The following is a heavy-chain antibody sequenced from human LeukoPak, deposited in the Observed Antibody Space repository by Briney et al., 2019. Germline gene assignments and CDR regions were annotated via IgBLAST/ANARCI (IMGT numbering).Heavy chain of an antibody. CDR3: AKGGTMVRGSNNWFDP. J-gene: IGHJ5*02. CDR2: ISYDGSNK. CDR1: GFTFSSYA. Sequence: PGGSLRLSCAASGFTFSSYAMHWVRQAPGKGLEWVAVISYDGSNKYYADSVKGRFTISRDNSKNTLYLQMNSLRAEDTAVYYCAKGGTMVRGSNNWFDPWGQGTLVTVSS. V-gene: IGHV3-30*04. D-gene: IGHD3-10*01.